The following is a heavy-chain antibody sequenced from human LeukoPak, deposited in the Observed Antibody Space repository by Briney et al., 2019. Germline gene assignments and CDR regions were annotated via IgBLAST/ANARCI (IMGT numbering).Heavy chain of an antibody. CDR2: ISSSGT. V-gene: IGHV4-61*08. CDR1: GGSVSSGGDY. CDR3: AREGECSGGSCYSYGWFDP. J-gene: IGHJ5*02. Sequence: SETLSLTCTVSGGSVSSGGDYWSWIRQPPGKGLEWIGYISSSGTNYNPSLKSRVTISVDTSKNQFSLKLRSATTADTALYYCAREGECSGGSCYSYGWFDPWGQGTLVTVSA. D-gene: IGHD2-15*01.